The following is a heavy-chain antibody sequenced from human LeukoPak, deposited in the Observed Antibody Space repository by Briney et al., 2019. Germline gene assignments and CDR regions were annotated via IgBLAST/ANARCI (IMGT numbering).Heavy chain of an antibody. CDR2: IYYDGTT. J-gene: IGHJ3*02. CDR1: GGSISSYY. V-gene: IGHV4-59*08. D-gene: IGHD3-16*01. CDR3: ARRGGGHAFDI. Sequence: SENLSLTCTVSGGSISSYYWSWNRQPPGKGLEYIGYIYYDGTTNYNPSLKSRVTISIDTSKIHFSLRLSSVTAADTALYYCARRGGGHAFDIWGQGTIVTVSS.